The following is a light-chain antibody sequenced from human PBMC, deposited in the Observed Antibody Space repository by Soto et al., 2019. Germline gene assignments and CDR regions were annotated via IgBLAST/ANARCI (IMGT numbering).Light chain of an antibody. Sequence: EIVLTQSPGTLSLSPGERATLSCRASQSVSSSRLAWYRQKPGQSPRLLIYGASSRATGIPEKFSGSGSGTDFTLTISILEPDDFAVYYCQQYGSSLWRFGQGTKV. CDR1: QSVSSSR. CDR3: QQYGSSLWR. J-gene: IGKJ1*01. CDR2: GAS. V-gene: IGKV3-20*01.